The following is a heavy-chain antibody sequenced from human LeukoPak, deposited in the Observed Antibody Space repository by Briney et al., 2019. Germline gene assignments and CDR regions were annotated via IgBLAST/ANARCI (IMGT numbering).Heavy chain of an antibody. CDR2: ISYDGSNK. V-gene: IGHV3-30*04. CDR1: GFTFSSYA. Sequence: GGSLRLSCAASGFTFSSYAMHWVRQASGKGLEWVAVISYDGSNKYYADSVKGRFTISRDNSKNTLYLQMNSLRAEDTAVYYCARVRDLWELLEGIDYWGQGTLVTVSS. J-gene: IGHJ4*02. CDR3: ARVRDLWELLEGIDY. D-gene: IGHD1-26*01.